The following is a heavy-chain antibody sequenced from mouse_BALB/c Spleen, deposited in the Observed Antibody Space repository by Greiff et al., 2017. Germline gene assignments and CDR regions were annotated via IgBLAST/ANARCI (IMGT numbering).Heavy chain of an antibody. CDR2: IWGGGST. CDR3: ARDGDYGSSHLYAMDY. D-gene: IGHD1-1*01. Sequence: QVQLKESGPGLVAPSQSLSITCTVSGFSLSRYSVHWVRQTPGKGLEWLGMIWGGGSTDYNSALNSRLSISKDNSKSQVFLKMNSLQTDDTAMYYCARDGDYGSSHLYAMDYWGQGTSVTVSS. J-gene: IGHJ4*01. CDR1: GFSLSRYS. V-gene: IGHV2-6-4*01.